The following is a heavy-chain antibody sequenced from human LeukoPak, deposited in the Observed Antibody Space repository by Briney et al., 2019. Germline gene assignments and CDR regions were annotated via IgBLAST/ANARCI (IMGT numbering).Heavy chain of an antibody. D-gene: IGHD1-26*01. CDR1: GYTFTSYG. V-gene: IGHV1-18*01. CDR2: ISAYNGNT. CDR3: ARTIVGATWFDY. Sequence: ASVKVSCKASGYTFTSYGISWVRPAPGQGLEWMGWISAYNGNTNYAQKLQGRVTMTTDTSTSTAYMELRSLRSDDTAVYYCARTIVGATWFDYWGQGTLVTVSS. J-gene: IGHJ4*02.